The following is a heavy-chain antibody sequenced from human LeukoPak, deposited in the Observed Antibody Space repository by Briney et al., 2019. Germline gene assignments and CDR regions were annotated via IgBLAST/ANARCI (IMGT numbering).Heavy chain of an antibody. CDR1: GFTFSSYW. J-gene: IGHJ5*02. CDR2: IKQDGSEK. Sequence: GGSLRLSCAASGFTFSSYWMSWVRQAPGKGLEWVANIKQDGSEKYYVDSVKGRFTISRDNAKNSLYLQMNSLRAEDAAVYYCARDAVPAAIRNPNWFDPWGQGTLVTVSS. V-gene: IGHV3-7*01. CDR3: ARDAVPAAIRNPNWFDP. D-gene: IGHD2-2*01.